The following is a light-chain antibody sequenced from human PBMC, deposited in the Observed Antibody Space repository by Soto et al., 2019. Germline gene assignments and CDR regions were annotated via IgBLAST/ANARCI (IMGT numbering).Light chain of an antibody. CDR2: DAS. CDR1: QTVGIS. V-gene: IGKV3-11*01. J-gene: IGKJ3*01. CDR3: QQRTNWLFT. Sequence: LTQSPASLSLSPGERATLSCRASQTVGISLAWYQHKPGQPPRLLIYDASKRATGIPARFGGSGSGTDFTLTISSLEPEEFAVYYCQQRTNWLFTFGPGTKVDIK.